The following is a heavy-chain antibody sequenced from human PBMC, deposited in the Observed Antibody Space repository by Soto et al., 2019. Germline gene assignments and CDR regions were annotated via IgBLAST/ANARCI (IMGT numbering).Heavy chain of an antibody. CDR2: IYHSGST. CDR3: ARVPDR. CDR1: SGSISSGGYS. D-gene: IGHD2-2*01. Sequence: QLQLQESGSGPVKPSQTLSLTCAVSSGSISSGGYSWSWIRQPPGKGLEWIGYIYHSGSTYYNPSLKSRVTISVDRSKNQFSLKLSSVTAADTAVYYCARVPDRWGQGTLVTVSS. V-gene: IGHV4-30-2*01. J-gene: IGHJ5*02.